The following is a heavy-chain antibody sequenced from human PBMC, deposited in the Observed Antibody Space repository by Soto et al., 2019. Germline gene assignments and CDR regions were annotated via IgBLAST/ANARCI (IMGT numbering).Heavy chain of an antibody. J-gene: IGHJ1*01. V-gene: IGHV4-61*01. D-gene: IGHD6-13*01. Sequence: SETLSLTCTVSGGSVSSGSYYWSWIRQPPGKGLEWIGYIYYSGSTNYNHSLKSRVTISVDTSKNQFSLKLSSVTAADTAVYDCARAGLGGSSSWYEYFQHWGQGTLVTVSS. CDR2: IYYSGST. CDR1: GGSVSSGSYY. CDR3: ARAGLGGSSSWYEYFQH.